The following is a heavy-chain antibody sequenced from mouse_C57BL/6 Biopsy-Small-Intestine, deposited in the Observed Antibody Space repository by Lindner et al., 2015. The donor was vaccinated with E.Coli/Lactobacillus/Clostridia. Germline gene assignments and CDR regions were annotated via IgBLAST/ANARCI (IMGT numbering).Heavy chain of an antibody. D-gene: IGHD1-1*02. J-gene: IGHJ2*01. CDR1: GYAFSSYW. V-gene: IGHV1-80*01. CDR2: IYPRGGNT. Sequence: VQLQESGAELVKPGASVKISCKASGYAFSSYWMNWVKQRPGQGLEWIGEIYPRGGNTYYNEKFKGKATLTADKSSSTAYMELRSLTSEDSAVYFCARDENGLFDYWGQSTTLTVSS. CDR3: ARDENGLFDY.